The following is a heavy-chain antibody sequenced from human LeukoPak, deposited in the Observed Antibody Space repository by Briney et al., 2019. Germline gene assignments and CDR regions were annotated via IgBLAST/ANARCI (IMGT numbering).Heavy chain of an antibody. CDR1: GGTFSSYA. D-gene: IGHD2-2*01. CDR3: ARPYCSSTSCPWY. V-gene: IGHV1-69*04. Sequence: SVTVSCKASGGTFSSYAISWVRQAPGQGLEWMGRIIPILGIANYAQKFQGRVTITADKSTSTAYMELSSLRSEDTAVYYCARPYCSSTSCPWYWGQGTLVTVSS. J-gene: IGHJ4*02. CDR2: IIPILGIA.